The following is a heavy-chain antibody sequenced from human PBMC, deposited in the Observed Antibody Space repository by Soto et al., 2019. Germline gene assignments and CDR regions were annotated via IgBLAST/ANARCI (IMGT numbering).Heavy chain of an antibody. CDR3: ARDYCSGGSCYPYYYYYGMDV. CDR1: GYTFTSYA. D-gene: IGHD2-15*01. V-gene: IGHV1-3*01. J-gene: IGHJ6*02. Sequence: GASVKVSCKASGYTFTSYAMHWVRQAPGQRLEWMGWINAGNGNTKYSQKFQGRVTITRDTSASTAYMELSSLRSEDTAVYYCARDYCSGGSCYPYYYYYGMDVWGQGTTVTVSS. CDR2: INAGNGNT.